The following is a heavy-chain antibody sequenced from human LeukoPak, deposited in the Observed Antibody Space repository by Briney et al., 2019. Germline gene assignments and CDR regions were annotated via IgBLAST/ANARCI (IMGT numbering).Heavy chain of an antibody. Sequence: PGGSLRLSCAASGFTVSSNYMSWVRQAPGKGLEWVSVIYGGGSTYYADSVKGRFTISRDNSKNTLYLQMNSLRAEDTAVYYCARAPSVTPYFDYWGQGTLVTVSS. CDR3: ARAPSVTPYFDY. CDR2: IYGGGST. J-gene: IGHJ4*02. CDR1: GFTVSSNY. D-gene: IGHD4-23*01. V-gene: IGHV3-66*02.